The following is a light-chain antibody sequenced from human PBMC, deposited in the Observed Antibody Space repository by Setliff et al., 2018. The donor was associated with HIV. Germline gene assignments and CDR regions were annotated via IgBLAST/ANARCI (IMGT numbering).Light chain of an antibody. CDR1: SSDVGGYNY. V-gene: IGLV2-14*03. CDR2: AVS. J-gene: IGLJ1*01. Sequence: QSALTQPASVSGSPGQSITISCTGSSSDVGGYNYVSWYQQHPGKAPKLMIYAVSNRPSGVSNRFSGSKFGNTASLTISGLQAEDEADYYCSSYTSSTPLYVFGTGTKGTVL. CDR3: SSYTSSTPLYV.